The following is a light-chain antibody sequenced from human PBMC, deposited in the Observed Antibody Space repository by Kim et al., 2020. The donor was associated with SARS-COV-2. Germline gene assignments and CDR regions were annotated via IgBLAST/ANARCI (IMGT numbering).Light chain of an antibody. Sequence: VALGQTARITFGGNNIGSKNVHWYQQKPGQAPVLVIYRDSNRPSGIPERFSGSNSGNTATLTISRAQAGDEADYYCQVWDSSIVVFGGGTQLTVL. J-gene: IGLJ2*01. CDR2: RDS. CDR3: QVWDSSIVV. V-gene: IGLV3-9*01. CDR1: NIGSKN.